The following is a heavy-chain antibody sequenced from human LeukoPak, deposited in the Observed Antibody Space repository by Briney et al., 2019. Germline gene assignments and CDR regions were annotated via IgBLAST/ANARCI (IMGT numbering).Heavy chain of an antibody. CDR3: ARDGSKGINCSSTSCYYSY. Sequence: PGRSLRLSCAASGFTFDDYATHWVRQAPGKGLEWVSGISWNSGSIGYADSVEGRFTISRDNAKNSLYLQMNSLRAEDMALYYCARDGSKGINCSSTSCYYSYWGQGTLVTVSS. CDR2: ISWNSGSI. J-gene: IGHJ4*02. D-gene: IGHD2-2*01. V-gene: IGHV3-9*03. CDR1: GFTFDDYA.